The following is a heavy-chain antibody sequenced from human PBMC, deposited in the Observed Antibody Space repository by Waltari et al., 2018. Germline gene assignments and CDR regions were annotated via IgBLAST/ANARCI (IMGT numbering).Heavy chain of an antibody. D-gene: IGHD1-26*01. CDR3: VKDEWEAYFEF. CDR2: IKQDGSAK. CDR1: GFTCSSYW. V-gene: IGHV3-7*01. J-gene: IGHJ4*02. Sequence: EVQLVESGGGLVQPGGSVGLSCEASGFTCSSYWMSWVRQAPGQGLEFVANIKQDGSAKNHVDSVKGRFTISRDNARNIVYLQMNSLRDEDTAVYYCVKDEWEAYFEFWGQGTLVTVSS.